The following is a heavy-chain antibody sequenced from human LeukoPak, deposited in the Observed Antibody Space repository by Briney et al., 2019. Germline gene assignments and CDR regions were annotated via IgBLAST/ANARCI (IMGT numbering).Heavy chain of an antibody. CDR3: ARALLGTPPYYYYYMDV. D-gene: IGHD2-15*01. CDR2: ISSSSSYI. CDR1: GFTFSSYS. V-gene: IGHV3-21*01. J-gene: IGHJ6*03. Sequence: GGSLRLSCAASGFTFSSYSMNWVRQAPGKGLEWVSSISSSSSYIYYADSVKGRFTISRDNAKNSLYLQMNSLRAEGTAVYYCARALLGTPPYYYYYMDVWGKGTTVTVSS.